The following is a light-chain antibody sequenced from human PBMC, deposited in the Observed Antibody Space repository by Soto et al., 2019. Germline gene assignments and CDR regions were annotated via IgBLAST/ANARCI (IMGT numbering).Light chain of an antibody. J-gene: IGKJ1*01. CDR1: QAIGKN. Sequence: DIQMTQSPSSLSASVGDRVTIICRASQAIGKNLAWYQQKPGQVPKLLIHLTSTLQSEVPSRFSGSGSGTECTLTIRSLQPEDVASYYCQKYNSVPETFGQGTKVEI. CDR2: LTS. CDR3: QKYNSVPET. V-gene: IGKV1-27*01.